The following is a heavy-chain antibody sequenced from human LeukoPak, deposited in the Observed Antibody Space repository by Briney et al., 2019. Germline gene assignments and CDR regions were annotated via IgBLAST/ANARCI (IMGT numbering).Heavy chain of an antibody. CDR1: GYTFTSYD. Sequence: ASVKVSCKASGYTFTSYDINWVRQATGQGLEWMGWMNPNSGNTGYEQKFQGRVTITRNTSISTAYMELSSLRSEDTAVYYCASASYSGDYYYYMDVWGKGTTVTVSS. V-gene: IGHV1-8*03. J-gene: IGHJ6*03. CDR2: MNPNSGNT. CDR3: ASASYSGDYYYYMDV. D-gene: IGHD2-21*01.